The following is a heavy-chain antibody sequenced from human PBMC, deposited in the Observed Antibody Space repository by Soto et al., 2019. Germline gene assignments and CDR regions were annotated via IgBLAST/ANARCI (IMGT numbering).Heavy chain of an antibody. D-gene: IGHD6-6*01. J-gene: IGHJ4*02. V-gene: IGHV3-11*01. Sequence: QVHLVESGGGLVKPGGTLRLSCAASGFTFSDNYMTWIRQAPGKGLEWVSSISSSASNVYYADSVKGRFTISRDNAKNSMYLQMNSLRTEDTAVYYCARVGANKVRNIASRPKGYYFDYWGQGTLVGVSS. CDR3: ARVGANKVRNIASRPKGYYFDY. CDR1: GFTFSDNY. CDR2: ISSSASNV.